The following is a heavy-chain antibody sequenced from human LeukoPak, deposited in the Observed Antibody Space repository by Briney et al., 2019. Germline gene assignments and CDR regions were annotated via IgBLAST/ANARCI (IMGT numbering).Heavy chain of an antibody. D-gene: IGHD6-19*01. CDR2: INHSGST. Sequence: SETLSLTCAVYGGSFSGYYWSWIRQPPGKGLEWIGEINHSGSTNYNPSLKGRVTISVDTSKNQFSLKLSSVTAADTAVYYCARGTVAGGGFDYWGQGTLVTVSS. CDR3: ARGTVAGGGFDY. CDR1: GGSFSGYY. J-gene: IGHJ4*02. V-gene: IGHV4-34*01.